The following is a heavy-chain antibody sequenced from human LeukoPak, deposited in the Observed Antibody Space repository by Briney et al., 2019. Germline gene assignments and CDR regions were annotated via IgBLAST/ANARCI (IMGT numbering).Heavy chain of an antibody. Sequence: PGGSLRLSCAASGFTFDDYAMHWARQAPGKGLEWVSGISWNSGNIGYADSVKGRFTISRDNAKDSLYLQMNSLRAEDTALYYCAKGAPDGNSYFDYWGQGTLVTVSS. D-gene: IGHD4-23*01. V-gene: IGHV3-9*01. CDR2: ISWNSGNI. J-gene: IGHJ4*02. CDR3: AKGAPDGNSYFDY. CDR1: GFTFDDYA.